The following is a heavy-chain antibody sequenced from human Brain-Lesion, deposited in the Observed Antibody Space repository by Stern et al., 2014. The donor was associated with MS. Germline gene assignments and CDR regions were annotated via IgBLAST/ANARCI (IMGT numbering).Heavy chain of an antibody. CDR1: GFTFDDYA. J-gene: IGHJ4*02. D-gene: IGHD1-14*01. CDR3: ARDITGSSAYFAY. V-gene: IGHV3-9*01. CDR2: ISWNSGTI. Sequence: EVQLVESGGDLVQPGRSLRLSCAAFGFTFDDYAMHWVRQAPGKGLACVAGISWNSGTIGYADSVKGRFTTSRDNAYSSLYLQMNSLRPEDTALYYCARDITGSSAYFAYWGQGTLVTVSS.